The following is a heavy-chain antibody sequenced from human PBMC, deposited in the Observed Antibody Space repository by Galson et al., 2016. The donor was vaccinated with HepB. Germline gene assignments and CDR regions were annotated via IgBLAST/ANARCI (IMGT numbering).Heavy chain of an antibody. J-gene: IGHJ5*02. CDR3: ARAPYDNSLPNR. Sequence: SLRLSCAASGFTFNNYWMTWVRQAPGKGLEWVANIKEDGSEKNYVDSVKGRFIISRDNAKNSLYLEMNSLRADDTAVYYCARAPYDNSLPNRWGPGTLVTVSS. V-gene: IGHV3-7*03. CDR2: IKEDGSEK. CDR1: GFTFNNYW. D-gene: IGHD1-1*01.